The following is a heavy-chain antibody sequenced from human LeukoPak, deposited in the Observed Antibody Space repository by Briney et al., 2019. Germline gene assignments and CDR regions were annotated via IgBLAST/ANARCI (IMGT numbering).Heavy chain of an antibody. CDR3: ASEFGDTMVRGVIRD. Sequence: SVKVSCKASGGTFSSYAISWVRQAPGQGLEWMGRIIPILGIANYAQKFQGRVTATADKSTSTAYMELSSLRSEDTAVYYCASEFGDTMVRGVIRDWGQGTLVTVSS. J-gene: IGHJ4*02. V-gene: IGHV1-69*04. D-gene: IGHD3-10*01. CDR1: GGTFSSYA. CDR2: IIPILGIA.